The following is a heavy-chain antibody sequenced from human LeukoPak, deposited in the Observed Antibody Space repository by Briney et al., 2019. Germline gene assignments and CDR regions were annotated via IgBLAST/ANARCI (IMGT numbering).Heavy chain of an antibody. V-gene: IGHV3-74*01. CDR2: INSDGSTT. CDR1: GFTFSSYW. J-gene: IGHJ3*02. D-gene: IGHD1-26*01. CDR3: ARRGATRVAFDI. Sequence: QPGGSLRLSCAASGFTFSSYWMHWVRQAPGKGLVWVSRINSDGSTTSYADSVKGRFTISRDNAKNTLYLQMNSLRAEDTAVYYCARRGATRVAFDIWGQGTMVTVSS.